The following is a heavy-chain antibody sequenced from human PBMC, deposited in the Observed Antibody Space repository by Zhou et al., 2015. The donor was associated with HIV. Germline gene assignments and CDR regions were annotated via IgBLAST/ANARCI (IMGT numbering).Heavy chain of an antibody. J-gene: IGHJ6*02. CDR2: IIPILGIA. V-gene: IGHV1-69*02. Sequence: QVQLVQSGAEVKKPGSSVKVSCKASGGTFSSYTISWVRQAPGQGLEWMGRIIPILGIANYAQKFQGRVTITADKSTSTAYMELSSLRSEDTAVYYCARGDFWSGYYNLNNYYYYGMDVWGQGTTVTVSS. D-gene: IGHD3-3*01. CDR3: ARGDFWSGYYNLNNYYYYGMDV. CDR1: GGTFSSYT.